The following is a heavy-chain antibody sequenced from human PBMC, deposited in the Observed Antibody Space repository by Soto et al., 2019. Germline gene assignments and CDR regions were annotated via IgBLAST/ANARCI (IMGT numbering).Heavy chain of an antibody. CDR1: GFTFSSYA. CDR3: ARDVLQWRDYNWFDP. CDR2: ISYDGSNK. V-gene: IGHV3-30-3*01. Sequence: GGSLRLSCAASGFTFSSYAMHWVRRAPGKGLEWVAVISYDGSNKYYADSVKGRFTISRDNSKNTLYLQMNSLRAEDTAVYYCARDVLQWRDYNWFDPWGQGTLVTVSS. J-gene: IGHJ5*02. D-gene: IGHD6-19*01.